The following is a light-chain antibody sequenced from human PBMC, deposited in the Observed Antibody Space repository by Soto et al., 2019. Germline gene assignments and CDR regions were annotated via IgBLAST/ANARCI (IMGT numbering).Light chain of an antibody. CDR3: QQRNSYPLT. CDR2: AAS. Sequence: DVRLTQSPSFLSASVGDRVTITCRASQGISSYLAWYQQKPGKAPNLLISAASTLQSGVPSRFSGSGSGTEFTLTISSLQPEDFATYYCQQRNSYPLTFGQGTRLEIK. CDR1: QGISSY. J-gene: IGKJ5*01. V-gene: IGKV1-9*01.